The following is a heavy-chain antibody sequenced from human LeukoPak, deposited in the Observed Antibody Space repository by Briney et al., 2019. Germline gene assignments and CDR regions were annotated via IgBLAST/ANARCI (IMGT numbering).Heavy chain of an antibody. J-gene: IGHJ4*02. V-gene: IGHV4-4*07. CDR1: GGSISNYF. Sequence: MSSETLSLTCTVSGGSISNYFWSWVRQPAGKGLEWIGRIYSAGRSDYNPSLKSRITMSVDTSKNQFSLKLSSVTAADTAVYYCARDGPRSSYDLGHFDNLGQGTLVTASS. D-gene: IGHD5-12*01. CDR2: IYSAGRS. CDR3: ARDGPRSSYDLGHFDN.